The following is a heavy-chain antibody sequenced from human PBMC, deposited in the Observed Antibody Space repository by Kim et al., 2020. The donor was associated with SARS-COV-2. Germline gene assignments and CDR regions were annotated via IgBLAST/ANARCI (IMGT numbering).Heavy chain of an antibody. CDR1: GFTFSNSW. CDR3: GRDHQFPSGYYYTES. V-gene: IGHV3-7*03. J-gene: IGHJ4*02. CDR2: IKGDGSEE. D-gene: IGHD3-3*01. Sequence: GGSLRLSCVGSGFTFSNSWVSWVRQAPGKGLEWVANIKGDGSEEYYAPTVKGRFTIFRDNTRNSLYLQMNSLTVEDTALYFCGRDHQFPSGYYYTESWGQGTLVTVAS.